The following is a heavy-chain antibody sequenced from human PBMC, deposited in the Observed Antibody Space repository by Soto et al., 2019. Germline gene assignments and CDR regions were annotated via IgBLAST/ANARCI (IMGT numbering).Heavy chain of an antibody. J-gene: IGHJ3*02. CDR3: ATGVMLDDAFDI. CDR2: ISSSSSYI. CDR1: GLTLSSYS. D-gene: IGHD2-21*01. Sequence: GFLRLSWADAGLTLSSYSMNWVRQAPGEGLEWVSSISSSSSYIYYADSVKGRFTISRDNAKNSLYLQMNSLRAEDTAVYYCATGVMLDDAFDIWGQGTMVTVSS. V-gene: IGHV3-21*01.